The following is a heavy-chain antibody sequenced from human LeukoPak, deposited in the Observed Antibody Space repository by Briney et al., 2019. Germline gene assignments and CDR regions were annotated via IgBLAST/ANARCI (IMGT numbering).Heavy chain of an antibody. CDR1: GFTFGDYA. D-gene: IGHD3-3*01. V-gene: IGHV3-49*04. CDR3: TRRGVSGVLIAFDY. Sequence: GGSLRLSCTGSGFTFGDYAMSWVRQAPGKGLEWVGFMRSKAYGGTTEYAASVKGRFTISRDDSKSIAYLQMNSLKTEDTAVYYCTRRGVSGVLIAFDYWGQGTLVTVSS. J-gene: IGHJ4*02. CDR2: MRSKAYGGTT.